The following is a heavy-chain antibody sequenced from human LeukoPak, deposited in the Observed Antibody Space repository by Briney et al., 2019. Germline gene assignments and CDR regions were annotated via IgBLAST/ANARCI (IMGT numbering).Heavy chain of an antibody. J-gene: IGHJ4*02. D-gene: IGHD3-9*01. Sequence: GGSLRLSCAASGFTFSSYEMNWVRQAPGKGLEWVSYISSSGSPIYYADSVKGRFTISRDNAKNSLYLQVNSLRAEDTAVYYCARPNYDILTGYAEYWGQGTLVTVSS. CDR2: ISSSGSPI. CDR1: GFTFSSYE. CDR3: ARPNYDILTGYAEY. V-gene: IGHV3-48*03.